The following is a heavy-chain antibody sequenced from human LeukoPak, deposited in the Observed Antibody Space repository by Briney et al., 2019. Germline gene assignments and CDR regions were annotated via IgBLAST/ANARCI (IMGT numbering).Heavy chain of an antibody. CDR3: ARDGPAQMVDFDY. J-gene: IGHJ4*02. CDR2: IYYSGST. V-gene: IGHV4-59*11. CDR1: GVSISSHY. D-gene: IGHD3-10*01. Sequence: PSETLSLTCTVSGVSISSHYWSWLRHPPGKGLEWIGYIYYSGSTNYNPSLKSRVTISVDTSKNQFSLTLSSVTAADTAVYYCARDGPAQMVDFDYWGQGTLVTVSS.